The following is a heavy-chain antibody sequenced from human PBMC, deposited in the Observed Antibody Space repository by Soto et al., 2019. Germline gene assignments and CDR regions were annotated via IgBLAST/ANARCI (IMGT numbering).Heavy chain of an antibody. D-gene: IGHD1-26*01. CDR2: IYYSGTT. CDR1: GGSISSSIYY. J-gene: IGHJ4*02. CDR3: ARRSPGSSPPFDY. Sequence: SETLSLTCTVSGGSISSSIYYWGWIRQPPGKGLEWIGSIYYSGTTYYNPSLMSRVTISVDTSKNQFSLKLSSVTAADTAVYYCARRSPGSSPPFDYWGQGTLVTVSS. V-gene: IGHV4-39*01.